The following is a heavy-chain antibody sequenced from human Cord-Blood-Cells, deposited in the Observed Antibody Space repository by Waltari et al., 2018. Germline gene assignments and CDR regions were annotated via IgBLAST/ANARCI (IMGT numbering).Heavy chain of an antibody. CDR3: ARYGSGSSYYYYYGMDV. Sequence: QLQLQESGPGLVKPSETLSLTCTVSGGSISSSSYYWDWIRQPPGKGLEWIGSIYYSGSTYYNPSLKSRVTISVDTSKNQFSLKLSSVTAADTAVYYCARYGSGSSYYYYYGMDVWGQGTTVTVSS. D-gene: IGHD3-10*01. CDR2: IYYSGST. J-gene: IGHJ6*02. V-gene: IGHV4-39*01. CDR1: GGSISSSSYY.